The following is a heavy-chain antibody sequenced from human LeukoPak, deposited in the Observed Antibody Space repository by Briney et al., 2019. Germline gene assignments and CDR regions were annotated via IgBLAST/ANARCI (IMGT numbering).Heavy chain of an antibody. CDR3: ARDVTRGATNWFDP. V-gene: IGHV3-53*01. J-gene: IGHJ5*02. D-gene: IGHD1-26*01. Sequence: GGSLRLSCAASGFTFSSYAMSWVRQAPGKGLEWVSVIYSGGSTYYADSVKGRFTISRDNSKNTLYLQMNSLRAEDTAVYYCARDVTRGATNWFDPWGQGTLVTVSP. CDR2: IYSGGST. CDR1: GFTFSSYA.